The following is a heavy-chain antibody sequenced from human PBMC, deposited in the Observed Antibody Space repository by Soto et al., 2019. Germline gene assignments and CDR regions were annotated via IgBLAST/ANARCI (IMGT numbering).Heavy chain of an antibody. CDR2: ISSSSSYI. J-gene: IGHJ6*03. Sequence: GGSLRLSCAASGFTFSSYSMNWVRQAPGKGLEWVSSISSSSSYIYYADSVKGRFTISRDNAKNSLYLQMNSLRAEDTAVYYCASTVIGTGSYYYYYYYMDVWXKGTTVTSP. CDR3: ASTVIGTGSYYYYYYYMDV. CDR1: GFTFSSYS. V-gene: IGHV3-21*01. D-gene: IGHD1-1*01.